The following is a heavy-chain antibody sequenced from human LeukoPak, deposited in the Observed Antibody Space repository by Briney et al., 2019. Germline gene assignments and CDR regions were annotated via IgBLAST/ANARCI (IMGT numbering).Heavy chain of an antibody. J-gene: IGHJ4*02. CDR1: GFTFSDYY. D-gene: IGHD6-13*01. Sequence: GGSLRLSCAASGFTFSDYYMSWIRQAPGKGLEWVSSISSDSIYIYYADSVKGRFTSSRDNAKNSLYLQMNSLRAEDAAVYYCARGSSSYDCWGQGTLLTVSS. CDR3: ARGSSSYDC. V-gene: IGHV3-11*06. CDR2: ISSDSIYI.